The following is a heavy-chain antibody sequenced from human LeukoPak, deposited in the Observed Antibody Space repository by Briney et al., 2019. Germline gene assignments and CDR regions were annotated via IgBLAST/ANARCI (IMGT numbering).Heavy chain of an antibody. CDR3: ARETTVVTGYYFDY. J-gene: IGHJ4*02. D-gene: IGHD4-23*01. Sequence: LPGGSLRLSCAASGFTFSSYEMNWVRQAPGKGLEWVSHINSDGSSTNYADSVRGRFTISRDNAKNTLYLQMNSLRAEDTAVYYCARETTVVTGYYFDYWGQGTLVTVSS. CDR2: INSDGSST. V-gene: IGHV3-74*01. CDR1: GFTFSSYE.